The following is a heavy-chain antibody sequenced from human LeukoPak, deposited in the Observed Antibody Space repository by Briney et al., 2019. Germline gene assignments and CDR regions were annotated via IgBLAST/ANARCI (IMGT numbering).Heavy chain of an antibody. J-gene: IGHJ4*02. D-gene: IGHD5-24*01. CDR3: ARESSVGWLQD. Sequence: PSETLSLTCTVSGVSISTSRYYWGWIRQPPGKGLEWIGNIYYTGPTYYNASLESRVTISLDTSKNQFFLKLNSVTAADTAVYYCARESSVGWLQDWGQGTLVTVSS. V-gene: IGHV4-39*07. CDR1: GVSISTSRYY. CDR2: IYYTGPT.